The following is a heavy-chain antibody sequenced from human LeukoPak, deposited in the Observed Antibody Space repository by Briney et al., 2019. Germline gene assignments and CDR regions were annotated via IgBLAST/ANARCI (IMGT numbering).Heavy chain of an antibody. Sequence: PSETLSLTCTVSGGSISSGGYYWSWIRQSPGRGLERIGEINHSGSPNYNPSLKSRVTISLDTSKNQFSLRVPSVTAADTAFYFCASSLTGYSSSWFLAYWGPGTLVTVSS. CDR1: GGSISSGGYY. CDR2: INHSGSP. V-gene: IGHV4-39*01. CDR3: ASSLTGYSSSWFLAY. D-gene: IGHD6-13*01. J-gene: IGHJ4*02.